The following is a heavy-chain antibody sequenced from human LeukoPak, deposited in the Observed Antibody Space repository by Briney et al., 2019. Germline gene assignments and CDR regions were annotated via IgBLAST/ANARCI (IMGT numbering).Heavy chain of an antibody. V-gene: IGHV3-23*01. CDR1: GFTFRNSA. D-gene: IGHD6-13*01. Sequence: GGSLRLSCAASGFTFRNSAMSWVRQAPEKGPEWVSAISDSGGKTYYSDSVKGRFTISRDNSKNTLYLQMNSLRGDDTAVYYCAKDRLVHDSWGQGTLVTVSS. CDR3: AKDRLVHDS. J-gene: IGHJ4*02. CDR2: ISDSGGKT.